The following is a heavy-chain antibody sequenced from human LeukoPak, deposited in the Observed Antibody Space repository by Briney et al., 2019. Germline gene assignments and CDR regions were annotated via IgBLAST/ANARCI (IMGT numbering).Heavy chain of an antibody. D-gene: IGHD3-3*01. J-gene: IGHJ4*02. CDR3: AKDLPGITIFGALHY. V-gene: IGHV3-30*18. Sequence: GGSLRLSCAASGFTFSSYGMHWVRQAPGKGLEWVAVISYDGSNKYYADSVKGRFTISRDNSKNTLYLQLNSLRADDTAVYYCAKDLPGITIFGALHYWGQGALVTVS. CDR1: GFTFSSYG. CDR2: ISYDGSNK.